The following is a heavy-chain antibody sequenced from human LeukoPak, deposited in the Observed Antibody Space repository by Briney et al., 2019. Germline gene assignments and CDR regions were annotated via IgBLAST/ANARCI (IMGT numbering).Heavy chain of an antibody. Sequence: PGGSLRLPCAASGFTFSSYAMSWVRQAPGKGLEWVSAISGSGGSTYYADSVKGRFTISRDNAKNSLYLQMNSLRAEDTAVYYCARLYDGSAYHADHFDYWGQGTLVIVSS. CDR1: GFTFSSYA. CDR2: ISGSGGST. CDR3: ARLYDGSAYHADHFDY. V-gene: IGHV3-23*01. D-gene: IGHD3-22*01. J-gene: IGHJ4*02.